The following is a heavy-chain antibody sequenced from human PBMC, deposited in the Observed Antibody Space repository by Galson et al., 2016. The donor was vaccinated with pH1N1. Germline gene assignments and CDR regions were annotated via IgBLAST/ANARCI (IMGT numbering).Heavy chain of an antibody. CDR2: MNPNNDNT. CDR1: GYTFTDYD. CDR3: ARGGYCSGGSCYDVFDY. V-gene: IGHV1-8*01. J-gene: IGHJ4*02. Sequence: SVKVSCKASGYTFTDYDINWVRQGTGQGLEWMGWMNPNNDNTGYAQKFQGRVTMTRNTSISTAYMERSSLRSEDTAVYYCARGGYCSGGSCYDVFDYWGQGTLVTVS. D-gene: IGHD2-15*01.